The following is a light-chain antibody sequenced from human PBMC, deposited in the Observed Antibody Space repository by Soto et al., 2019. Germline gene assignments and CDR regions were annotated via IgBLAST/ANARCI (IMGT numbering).Light chain of an antibody. J-gene: IGKJ5*01. CDR3: QQYTNWPPIP. CDR1: QSVSNN. Sequence: EIVLTQSPGTLSLSPGERATLSCRASQSVSNNYLAWYQQKPGQAPRLLIYGASNRATGVPARFSGSGSGADFTLTISNLQSEDFAVYYCQQYTNWPPIPFGQGTRLEI. CDR2: GAS. V-gene: IGKV3-15*01.